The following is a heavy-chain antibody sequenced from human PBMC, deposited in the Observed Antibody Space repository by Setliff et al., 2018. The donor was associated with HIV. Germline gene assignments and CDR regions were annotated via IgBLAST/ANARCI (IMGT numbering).Heavy chain of an antibody. D-gene: IGHD3-22*01. CDR3: ARDFSTYYSIDS. Sequence: SETLSLTCTVSGGSISSGNYYWSWIRQPAGKGLEWIGRIYTSGSTNYNPSLKSRVTISLDTSKNQFSLKLSSVTAADTAVYYCARDFSTYYSIDSWGQGTLVTVSS. V-gene: IGHV4-61*02. J-gene: IGHJ4*02. CDR2: IYTSGST. CDR1: GGSISSGNYY.